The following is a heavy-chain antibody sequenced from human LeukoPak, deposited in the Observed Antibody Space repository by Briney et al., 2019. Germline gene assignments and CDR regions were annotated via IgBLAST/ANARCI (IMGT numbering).Heavy chain of an antibody. J-gene: IGHJ4*02. Sequence: SGGSLRLSCAASGFTLSSYWMHWVRQAPGKGLLWVSRINGDGKDTPYADSVKGRFTISRDNAKNTLYLQMNSLRAEDTAVYYCARGSSSGWPDYFDYWGQGTLLTVPS. V-gene: IGHV3-74*01. D-gene: IGHD6-19*01. CDR1: GFTLSSYW. CDR3: ARGSSSGWPDYFDY. CDR2: INGDGKDT.